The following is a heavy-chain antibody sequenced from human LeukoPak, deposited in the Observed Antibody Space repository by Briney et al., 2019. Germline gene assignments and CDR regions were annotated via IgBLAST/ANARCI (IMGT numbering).Heavy chain of an antibody. CDR2: ISASNDRT. V-gene: IGHV1-18*01. CDR3: ARHLRITVFGVVSPMDV. Sequence: ASVKVSCKASGYTFTSYSISWVRQAPGQGLEWMGWISASNDRTITAQKFQGRVTMTTDTSTSTAYMELRSLRSDDTAVYYCARHLRITVFGVVSPMDVWGKGTTVTVSS. D-gene: IGHD3-3*01. CDR1: GYTFTSYS. J-gene: IGHJ6*03.